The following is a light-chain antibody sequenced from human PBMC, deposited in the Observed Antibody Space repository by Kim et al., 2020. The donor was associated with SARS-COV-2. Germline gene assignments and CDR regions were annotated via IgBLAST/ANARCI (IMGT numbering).Light chain of an antibody. CDR3: KAWDSSTVV. CDR2: QDS. J-gene: IGLJ2*01. Sequence: SYELTQPPSVSVSPGQTASITCSGDKLGDKYACWYQQKPGQSPVLVIYQDSKRPSGIPERFSGSNSGNTATVTISGTQAMDEADYYCKAWDSSTVVFGGGTQLTVL. CDR1: KLGDKY. V-gene: IGLV3-1*01.